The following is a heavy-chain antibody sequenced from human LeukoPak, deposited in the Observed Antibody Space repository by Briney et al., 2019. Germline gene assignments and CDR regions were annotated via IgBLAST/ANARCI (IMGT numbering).Heavy chain of an antibody. CDR2: IYYSGST. CDR1: GVSISTSRYY. V-gene: IGHV4-61*05. D-gene: IGHD3-10*01. Sequence: PSETLSLTCTVSGVSISTSRYYWGWIRQPPGKGLEWIGYIYYSGSTNYNPSLKSRVTISVDTSKNQFSLKLSSVTAADTAVYYCARGVPARPILWFGQQGRSPFDYWGQGTLVTVSS. CDR3: ARGVPARPILWFGQQGRSPFDY. J-gene: IGHJ4*02.